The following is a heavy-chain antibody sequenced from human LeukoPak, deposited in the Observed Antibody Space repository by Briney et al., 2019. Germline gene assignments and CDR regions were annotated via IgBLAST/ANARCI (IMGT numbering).Heavy chain of an antibody. Sequence: GASVKVFCKASGYTFTSYYMHWVRQAPGQGLEWMGIINPSGGSTSYAQKFQGRVTMTTDTSTSTAYMELRSLRSDDTAVYYCARQWLDYDAFDIWGQGTMVTVSS. CDR1: GYTFTSYY. J-gene: IGHJ3*02. D-gene: IGHD6-19*01. CDR2: INPSGGST. CDR3: ARQWLDYDAFDI. V-gene: IGHV1-46*01.